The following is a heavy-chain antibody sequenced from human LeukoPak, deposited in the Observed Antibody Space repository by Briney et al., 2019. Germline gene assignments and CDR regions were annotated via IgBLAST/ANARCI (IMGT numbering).Heavy chain of an antibody. J-gene: IGHJ4*02. D-gene: IGHD3-22*01. CDR2: ISSSSSYI. CDR1: GFTFSSYS. CDR3: ARGPSDYYDSSGYRQDY. Sequence: GGSLRLSCAASGFTFSSYSMNWVRQAPGKGLEWVSSISSSSSYIYYADSVKGRFTFSRDNAKNSLYLQMNSLRAEDTAVYYCARGPSDYYDSSGYRQDYWGQGTLVTVSS. V-gene: IGHV3-21*01.